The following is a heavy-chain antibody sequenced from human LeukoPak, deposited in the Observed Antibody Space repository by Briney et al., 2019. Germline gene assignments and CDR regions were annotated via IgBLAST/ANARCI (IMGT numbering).Heavy chain of an antibody. V-gene: IGHV3-23*01. CDR3: AKVRQLWFEY. CDR1: GFTFSSYG. Sequence: PGGSLRLSCAASGFTFSSYGMHWVRQAPGKGLEWVSAIIASGGSTYYADSVKGRFTISRDNSKNTLYLQMNSLRAEDTAVYYCAKVRQLWFEYWGQGTLVTVSS. J-gene: IGHJ4*02. D-gene: IGHD5-18*01. CDR2: IIASGGST.